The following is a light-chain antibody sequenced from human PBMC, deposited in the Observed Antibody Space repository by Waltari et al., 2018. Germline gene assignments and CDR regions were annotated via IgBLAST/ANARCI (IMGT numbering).Light chain of an antibody. CDR3: QSYDTSLSVV. V-gene: IGLV1-40*01. CDR2: GCS. Sequence: QSVLTQPPSVSGAPGQRVTISCTGSGSNIGAGYDVHWYHHLPRGAPKLLIYGCSSRPLGVPDRFFGSTSGNSASLAIIGLRAEDEGDYYCQSYDTSLSVVFGGGTKLTVL. J-gene: IGLJ3*02. CDR1: GSNIGAGYD.